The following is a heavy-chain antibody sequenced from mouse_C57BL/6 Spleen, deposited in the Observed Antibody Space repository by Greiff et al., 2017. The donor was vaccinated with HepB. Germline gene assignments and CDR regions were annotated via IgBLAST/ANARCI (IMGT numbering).Heavy chain of an antibody. J-gene: IGHJ4*01. CDR2: ISYSGST. CDR1: GYSITSGYD. CDR3: ASSFLYAMDY. V-gene: IGHV3-1*01. Sequence: EVQLQQSGPGMVKPSQSLSLTCTVTGYSITSGYDWHWIRHFPGNKLEWMGYISYSGSTNYNPSLKSRISITHDTSKNHFFLKLNSVTTEDTATYYCASSFLYAMDYWGQGTSVTVSS. D-gene: IGHD1-1*01.